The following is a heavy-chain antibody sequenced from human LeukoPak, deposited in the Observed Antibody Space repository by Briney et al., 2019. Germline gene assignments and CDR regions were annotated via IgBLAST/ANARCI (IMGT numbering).Heavy chain of an antibody. CDR3: ARDRDSSGWYPYYYYYGMDV. V-gene: IGHV3-21*01. CDR1: GFTFSSYS. J-gene: IGHJ6*02. Sequence: GGSLRLSCAASGFTFSSYSMNWVRQAPGKGLEWVSSISSSSSYIYYADSVKGRFTISRDNAKNSLYLQMNSLRAEDTAVYYCARDRDSSGWYPYYYYYGMDVWGQGTTVTVSS. D-gene: IGHD6-19*01. CDR2: ISSSSSYI.